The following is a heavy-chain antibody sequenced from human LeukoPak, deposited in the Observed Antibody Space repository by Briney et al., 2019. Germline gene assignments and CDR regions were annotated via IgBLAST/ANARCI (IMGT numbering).Heavy chain of an antibody. D-gene: IGHD6-13*01. CDR3: ANTAYSNSWYFDY. CDR1: GFTVSCSY. Sequence: PGRSMRLSCSASGFTVSCSYMSWVRQAPGKGLEWVSVIHNSGNTYHAASVRGRFTISRDESKNTVFLQMSSLRAEDTAVYYCANTAYSNSWYFDYWGQGTLVTVSS. J-gene: IGHJ4*02. CDR2: IHNSGNT. V-gene: IGHV3-53*01.